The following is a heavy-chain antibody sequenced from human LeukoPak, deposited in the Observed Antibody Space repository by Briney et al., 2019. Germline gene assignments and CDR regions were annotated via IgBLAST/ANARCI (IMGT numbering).Heavy chain of an antibody. V-gene: IGHV3-30-3*01. CDR3: ARDLTRKAGYDYVWGSYRRDDY. Sequence: PGRSLRLSCAASGFTFSSYAMHWVRQAPGKGLEWVAVISYDGSNKYYADSVKGRFTISRDNSKNTLYLQMNSLRAEDTAVYYWARDLTRKAGYDYVWGSYRRDDYWGQGTLVTVSS. D-gene: IGHD3-16*02. J-gene: IGHJ4*02. CDR2: ISYDGSNK. CDR1: GFTFSSYA.